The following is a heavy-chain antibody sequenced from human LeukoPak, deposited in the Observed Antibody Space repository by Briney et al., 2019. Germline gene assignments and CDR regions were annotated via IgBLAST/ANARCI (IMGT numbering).Heavy chain of an antibody. CDR1: GGSFSSGGYY. D-gene: IGHD4-17*01. Sequence: SETLSLTCAVSGGSFSSGGYYWSWIRQHPGKGLEWIGYIYYSGRTYYNPSLKSRVTISVDTSKNQFSLKLSSVTAADTAVYHCARVRDGDYGYIGFDPWGQGTLVTVSS. CDR3: ARVRDGDYGYIGFDP. CDR2: IYYSGRT. V-gene: IGHV4-31*11. J-gene: IGHJ5*02.